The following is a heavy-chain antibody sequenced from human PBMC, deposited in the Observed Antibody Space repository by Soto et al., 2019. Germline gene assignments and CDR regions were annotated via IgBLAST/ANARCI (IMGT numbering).Heavy chain of an antibody. V-gene: IGHV2-5*02. CDR1: GFSLSTSGVG. CDR3: AHRRDRITMVRGVDYYYYYGMDV. CDR2: IYWDDDK. J-gene: IGHJ6*02. D-gene: IGHD3-10*01. Sequence: SGPTLVNPTQTLTLTCTFSGFSLSTSGVGVGWIRQPPGKALEWLALIYWDDDKRYSPSLKSRLTITKDTSKNQVVLTMTNMDPVDTATYYCAHRRDRITMVRGVDYYYYYGMDVWGQGTLVTVSS.